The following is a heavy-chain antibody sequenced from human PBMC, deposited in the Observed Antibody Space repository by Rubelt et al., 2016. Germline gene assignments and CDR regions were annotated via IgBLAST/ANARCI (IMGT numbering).Heavy chain of an antibody. Sequence: QVQLVQSGAEVKRPGASVKVSCKASGYPFATYAMHWVRQAPGPRLEWMGWIDAGNGRPKYSSHLQGRFTFTRGTPASTAYMELSSLRSEDSAVYYCARFALPAVTTAYYYYALDGWGQGTTVTVSS. V-gene: IGHV1-3*01. CDR1: GYPFATYA. CDR3: ARFALPAVTTAYYYYALDG. CDR2: IDAGNGRP. D-gene: IGHD4-17*01. J-gene: IGHJ6*02.